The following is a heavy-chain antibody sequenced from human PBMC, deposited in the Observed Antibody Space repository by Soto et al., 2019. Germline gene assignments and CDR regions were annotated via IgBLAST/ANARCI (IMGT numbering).Heavy chain of an antibody. D-gene: IGHD2-21*01. J-gene: IGHJ6*03. CDR2: INAGNGNT. V-gene: IGHV1-3*01. Sequence: QVQLVQSGAEVKKPGASVKVSCKASGYTFTSYAMHWVRQAPGQRLEWMGWINAGNGNTKYSQKFQGRVTITRDASASTAYMELNSLRSEDTAVYYCARAEVIRPRAHYYYYYMDVWGKGTTVTVSS. CDR1: GYTFTSYA. CDR3: ARAEVIRPRAHYYYYYMDV.